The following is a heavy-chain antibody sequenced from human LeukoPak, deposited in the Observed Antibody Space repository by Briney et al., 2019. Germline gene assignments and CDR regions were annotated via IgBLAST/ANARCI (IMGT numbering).Heavy chain of an antibody. J-gene: IGHJ4*02. Sequence: ASVKVSCKASGYTFTGYYMHWVRQAPGQGLEWMGWINPNSGGTNYAQKFQGWVTMTRDTSISTAYMELSRLRSDDTAVYYCARADTTYGSGSYFTFDYWGQGTPVTVSS. CDR2: INPNSGGT. D-gene: IGHD3-10*01. CDR1: GYTFTGYY. V-gene: IGHV1-2*04. CDR3: ARADTTYGSGSYFTFDY.